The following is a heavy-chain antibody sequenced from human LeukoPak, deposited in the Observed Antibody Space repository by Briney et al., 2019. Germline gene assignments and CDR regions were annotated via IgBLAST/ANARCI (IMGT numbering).Heavy chain of an antibody. Sequence: GGSLRLSCVASGFTVSGVYMGWVRQAPGQGLDWVSVIYSDDSTYYADSVKGRFTISRDNSKNTLNLQMNSLRAEDTAVYYCASRPRDAAALDYWGQGTLVTVSS. D-gene: IGHD6-13*01. J-gene: IGHJ4*02. CDR3: ASRPRDAAALDY. CDR1: GFTVSGVY. V-gene: IGHV3-53*01. CDR2: IYSDDST.